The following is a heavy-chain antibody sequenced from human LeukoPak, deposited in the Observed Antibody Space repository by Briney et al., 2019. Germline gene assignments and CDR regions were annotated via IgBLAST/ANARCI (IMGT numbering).Heavy chain of an antibody. J-gene: IGHJ4*02. CDR2: ISADGGST. V-gene: IGHV3-43*02. CDR3: AKESGKFDY. Sequence: GGSLRLSCVVSGVNFADYAMHWVRQPPGKGLEWVSLISADGGSTFSADSVKGRFSISRDNSKNSLYLQMNSLRSEDTAMYYCAKESGKFDYWGQGTLVAVSS. CDR1: GVNFADYA.